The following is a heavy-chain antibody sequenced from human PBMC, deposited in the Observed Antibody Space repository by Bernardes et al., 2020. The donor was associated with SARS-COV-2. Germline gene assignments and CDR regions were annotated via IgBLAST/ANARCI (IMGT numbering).Heavy chain of an antibody. CDR3: VKDLITIFGVVDY. V-gene: IGHV3-23*01. J-gene: IGHJ4*02. CDR2: ISDSGGST. Sequence: GGSLSLSCAASGFTFSNDAMTWVRQAPGKGLECICSISDSGGSTYYAESVKGRFTISRDNSKNTLYLQMNSLRAEDTAIYYCVKDLITIFGVVDYWGQGTLVTVSS. CDR1: GFTFSNDA. D-gene: IGHD3-3*01.